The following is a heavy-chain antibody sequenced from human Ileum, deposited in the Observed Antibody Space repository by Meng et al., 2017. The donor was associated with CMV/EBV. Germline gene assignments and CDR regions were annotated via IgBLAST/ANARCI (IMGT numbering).Heavy chain of an antibody. CDR2: INPYSGGA. CDR1: GYPFSSYA. CDR3: ARDPSQVYWFDP. V-gene: IGHV1-2*06. Sequence: SCRASGYPFSSYAINWVRLAPGQGLEWLGRINPYSGGATYAQKFQGRVAMTRDTSITTVYMELSRLRSDDTAVYYCARDPSQVYWFDPWGQGTLVTVSS. D-gene: IGHD6-6*01. J-gene: IGHJ5*02.